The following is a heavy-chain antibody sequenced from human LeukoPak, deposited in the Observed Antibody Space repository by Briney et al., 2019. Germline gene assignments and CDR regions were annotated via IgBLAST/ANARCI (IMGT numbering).Heavy chain of an antibody. CDR1: GGTFSSYA. CDR2: IIPILGIA. J-gene: IGHJ5*02. Sequence: SVKVSCKASGGTFSSYAISWVRQAPGQGLEWMGRIIPILGIANYAQKFQGRVTITADKSTSTAYMELSSLRSEDTAVYYCARGPVSLTNWFDPWGEGTLFTVSS. CDR3: ARGPVSLTNWFDP. V-gene: IGHV1-69*04. D-gene: IGHD3-16*02.